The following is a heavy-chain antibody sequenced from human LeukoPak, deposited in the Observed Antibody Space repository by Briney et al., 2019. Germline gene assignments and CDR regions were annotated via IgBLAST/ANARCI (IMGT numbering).Heavy chain of an antibody. V-gene: IGHV1-18*01. D-gene: IGHD2-8*01. CDR1: GYTFTSYG. CDR2: ISAYNGNT. J-gene: IGHJ4*02. Sequence: ASVKVSCKASGYTFTSYGISWVRQAPGQGLEWMGWISAYNGNTSYAQKLQGRVTMTTDTSTSTAYMELRSLRSDDTAVYYCARSDIVLMVYADWGQGTLVTVSS. CDR3: ARSDIVLMVYAD.